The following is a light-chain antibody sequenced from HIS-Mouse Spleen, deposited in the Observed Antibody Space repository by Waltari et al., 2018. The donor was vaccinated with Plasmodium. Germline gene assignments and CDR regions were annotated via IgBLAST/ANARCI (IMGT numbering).Light chain of an antibody. CDR1: SSDAGCYNY. J-gene: IGLJ2*01. Sequence: QSALPQPPSASGSPGQSVPISCTGTSSDAGCYNYVPLYQQHPGNTPKRMIYEVSKRPSGVPDRFSGSKSGNTASLTVSGLQAEDEADYYCSSYAGSNNLVFGGGTKLTVL. CDR2: EVS. V-gene: IGLV2-8*01. CDR3: SSYAGSNNLV.